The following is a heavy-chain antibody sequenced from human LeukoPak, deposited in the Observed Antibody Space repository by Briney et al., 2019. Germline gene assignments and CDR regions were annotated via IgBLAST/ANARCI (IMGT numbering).Heavy chain of an antibody. CDR2: IYHSGST. J-gene: IGHJ4*02. D-gene: IGHD3-22*01. V-gene: IGHV4-4*02. CDR3: ARDRQVDSSGYYGMDY. CDR1: GGSISSSNW. Sequence: SETLSLTCAVSGGSISSSNWWSWVRQPPGKGLEWIGEIYHSGSTNYNPSLKSRVTISVDTSKNQFSLKLSSVTAADTAVYYCARDRQVDSSGYYGMDYWGQGTLVTVSS.